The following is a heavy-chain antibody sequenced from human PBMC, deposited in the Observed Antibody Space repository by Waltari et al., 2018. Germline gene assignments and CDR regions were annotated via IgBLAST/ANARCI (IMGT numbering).Heavy chain of an antibody. CDR2: IIPIFGTA. V-gene: IGHV1-69*01. Sequence: QVQLVQSGAEVKKPGSSVKVPCKDSGGTFSSNAERWGRQAPGQWREWMGVIIPIFGTANYAQKFQGRVTITADESTSTAYMELSSLRSEDTAVYYCARGSGYSSSPDFDYWGQGTLVTVSS. CDR3: ARGSGYSSSPDFDY. D-gene: IGHD6-13*01. J-gene: IGHJ4*02. CDR1: GGTFSSNA.